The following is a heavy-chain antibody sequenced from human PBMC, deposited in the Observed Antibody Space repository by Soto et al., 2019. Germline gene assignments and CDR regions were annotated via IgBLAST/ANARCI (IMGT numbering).Heavy chain of an antibody. J-gene: IGHJ4*02. Sequence: QVQLVESGGGVVQPGRSLRLSCAASGFTFSSYVMHWVRQAPGKGLEWVAVVSNDGSNKDYADSVKGRFTISRDKSKNTLYLQMNSLRVEDTAVYYCAKVLLTYTSGWYHPHFDYWGQGTLVTVSS. V-gene: IGHV3-30*18. D-gene: IGHD6-19*01. CDR3: AKVLLTYTSGWYHPHFDY. CDR2: VSNDGSNK. CDR1: GFTFSSYV.